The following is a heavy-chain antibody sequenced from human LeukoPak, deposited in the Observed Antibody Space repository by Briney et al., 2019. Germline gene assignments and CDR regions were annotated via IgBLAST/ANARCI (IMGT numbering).Heavy chain of an antibody. CDR1: GFTSDDYA. V-gene: IGHV3-9*02. D-gene: IGHD5-18*01. CDR2: ITWNSGSI. CDR3: AKDISQGYTYGFIEQDF. Sequence: AGGSLRLSCAASGFTSDDYAMHWVRQAPGKGLEWVSGITWNSGSIGYADSVKGRFTISRDNAKNSLYLQMNSLRAEDTAVYYCAKDISQGYTYGFIEQDFWGQGTPVTVSS. J-gene: IGHJ4*02.